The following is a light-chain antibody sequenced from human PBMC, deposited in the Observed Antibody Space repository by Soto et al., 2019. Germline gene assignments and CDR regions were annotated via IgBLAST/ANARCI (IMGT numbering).Light chain of an antibody. V-gene: IGKV3-15*01. J-gene: IGKJ1*01. CDR3: QQYNNWPWWT. CDR2: GAS. CDR1: QSVSSN. Sequence: EIGVTLSPATLFVSPGERGTLSCRASQSVSSNLAWYQQKPGQAPRLLIYGASTRATGIPARFSGSGSGTEFTLTISSLQSEDFAVYYCQQYNNWPWWTFGQGXKV.